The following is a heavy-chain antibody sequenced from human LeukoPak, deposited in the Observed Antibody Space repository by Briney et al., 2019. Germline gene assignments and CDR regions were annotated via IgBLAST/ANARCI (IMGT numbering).Heavy chain of an antibody. CDR2: IYYSGST. V-gene: IGHV4-39*01. D-gene: IGHD2/OR15-2a*01. CDR3: ARQGTVILDY. J-gene: IGHJ4*02. CDR1: GGSISSSSYY. Sequence: SETLSLNCTVSGGSISSSSYYWGWIRQPPGKGLEWIGSIYYSGSTYYNPSLKSRVTISVDTSKNQFSLKLSSVTAADTAVYYCARQGTVILDYWGQGTLVTVSS.